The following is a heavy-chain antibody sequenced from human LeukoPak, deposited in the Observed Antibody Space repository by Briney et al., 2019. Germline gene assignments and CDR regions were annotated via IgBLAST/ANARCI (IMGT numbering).Heavy chain of an antibody. CDR1: GFTFRSYG. J-gene: IGHJ5*02. CDR2: IWYDGSNK. V-gene: IGHV3-33*08. D-gene: IGHD6-19*01. CDR3: ARDRGGYSSGWYGGPNWFDP. Sequence: PGTSLRLSCAASGFTFRSYGMHWVRQAPGKGLEWVAVIWYDGSNKYYADSVKGRFTISRDNSKNTLYLQMNSLRAEDTAVYYCARDRGGYSSGWYGGPNWFDPWGQGTLVTVSS.